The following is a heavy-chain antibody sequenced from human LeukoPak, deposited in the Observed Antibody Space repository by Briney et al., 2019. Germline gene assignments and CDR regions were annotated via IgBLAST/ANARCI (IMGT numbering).Heavy chain of an antibody. CDR2: IFPGDSDT. J-gene: IGHJ4*02. CDR1: GYSFTNYW. CDR3: ARRPYCSSTSCYQIFEY. V-gene: IGHV5-51*01. D-gene: IGHD2-2*01. Sequence: GESLKISCKASGYSFTNYWIGWVRQMPGKGLEWMGIIFPGDSDTRYSPSFQGQVTISADKSISTAYLQWSSLKASDTAMYYCARRPYCSSTSCYQIFEYWGQGTLVTVSS.